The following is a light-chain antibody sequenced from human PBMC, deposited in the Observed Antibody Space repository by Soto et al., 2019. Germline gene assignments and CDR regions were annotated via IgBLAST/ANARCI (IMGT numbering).Light chain of an antibody. Sequence: SYELTQPPSVSVAPGKTARITCGGNNIGSKSVHWYQQKPGQAPVLVIYYDSDRPSGIPERFSGSNSGNTATLTISRVEAGDEADYYCQLWDSSSDRAVVFGGGTKLTVL. CDR3: QLWDSSSDRAVV. CDR2: YDS. CDR1: NIGSKS. J-gene: IGLJ2*01. V-gene: IGLV3-21*04.